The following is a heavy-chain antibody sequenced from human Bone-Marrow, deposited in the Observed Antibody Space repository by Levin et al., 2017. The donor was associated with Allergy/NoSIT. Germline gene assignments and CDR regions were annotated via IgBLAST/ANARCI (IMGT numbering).Heavy chain of an antibody. D-gene: IGHD1-26*01. J-gene: IGHJ3*01. Sequence: GGSLRLSCAASGFTLDNYAMNWVRQAPGKGLEWASTISPSGGEIHYADSVKGRFTISRDNSKNTLPLQMNSLRAEDTAVYYCARRMGGWGAFDVWGQGTLVTVSS. CDR3: ARRMGGWGAFDV. CDR2: ISPSGGEI. V-gene: IGHV3-23*01. CDR1: GFTLDNYA.